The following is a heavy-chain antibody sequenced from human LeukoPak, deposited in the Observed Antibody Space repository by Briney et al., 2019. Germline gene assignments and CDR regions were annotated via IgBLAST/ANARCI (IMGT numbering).Heavy chain of an antibody. CDR2: IYYSGST. J-gene: IGHJ4*02. CDR3: ARSPLAAAKFDY. Sequence: PSETLSLTCAVYGGSFSGYYWSWIRQPPGKGLEWIGYIYYSGSTHYNPSLKNRVTISVDTSKNQFSLKLTSVTAADTAVYYCARSPLAAAKFDYWGQGTLVAVSS. CDR1: GGSFSGYY. V-gene: IGHV4-34*09. D-gene: IGHD6-13*01.